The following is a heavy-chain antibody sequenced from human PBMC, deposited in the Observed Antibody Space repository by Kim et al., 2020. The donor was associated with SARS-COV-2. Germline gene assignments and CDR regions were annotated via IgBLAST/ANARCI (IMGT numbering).Heavy chain of an antibody. CDR3: ARDKTSDVFDI. CDR1: GFTFSSFG. V-gene: IGHV3-33*01. Sequence: GGSLRLSCTASGFTFSSFGMHWVRQAPGKGLEWVAVIWHDGSNKVYADSVKGRFTISRDDSKNTVFLQMNGLRVEVTAVYYCARDKTSDVFDIWGQGTMVTVSS. CDR2: IWHDGSNK. J-gene: IGHJ3*02.